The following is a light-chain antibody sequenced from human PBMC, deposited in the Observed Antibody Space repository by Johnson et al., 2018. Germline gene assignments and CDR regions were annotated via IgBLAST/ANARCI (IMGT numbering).Light chain of an antibody. CDR1: SSNIGNNY. Sequence: VLTQPPSVSAAPGQKVTISCSGSSSNIGNNYVSWYQQLPGTAPKLLIYENNKRPSGIPDRFSGSKSGTSATLGITGLQTGDEADYYCGTWDSRLSAGNVFGTGTKVTVL. V-gene: IGLV1-51*02. J-gene: IGLJ1*01. CDR2: ENN. CDR3: GTWDSRLSAGNV.